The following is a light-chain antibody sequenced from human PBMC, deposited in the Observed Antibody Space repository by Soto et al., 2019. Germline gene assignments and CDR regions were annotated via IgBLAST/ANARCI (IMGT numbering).Light chain of an antibody. CDR2: AAS. J-gene: IGKJ1*01. Sequence: DIQMTQSPSSLSASVGARVTITCRASPSISRYLSWYYQKPGKAPKLLIYAASSLQSGVPSRFSGSGSGTDFPLTISSLQPEDVATYYCQQLNSYPRTFGQGTKVDIK. CDR3: QQLNSYPRT. V-gene: IGKV1-39*01. CDR1: PSISRY.